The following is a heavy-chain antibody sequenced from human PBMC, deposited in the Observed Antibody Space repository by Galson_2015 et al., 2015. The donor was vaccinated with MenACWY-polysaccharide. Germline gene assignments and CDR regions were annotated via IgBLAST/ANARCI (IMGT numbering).Heavy chain of an antibody. CDR1: GLTVSDNY. D-gene: IGHD4-23*01. CDR3: AKPFYGGNSYGAFNI. J-gene: IGHJ3*02. V-gene: IGHV3-53*05. CDR2: IYSGGST. Sequence: SLRLSCAASGLTVSDNYMSWVRRAPGKGLEWVSVIYSGGSTYYADSVKGRFTISRDNPKNTLYLQMNSLRAEDTAVYYCAKPFYGGNSYGAFNIWGQGTMVTVSS.